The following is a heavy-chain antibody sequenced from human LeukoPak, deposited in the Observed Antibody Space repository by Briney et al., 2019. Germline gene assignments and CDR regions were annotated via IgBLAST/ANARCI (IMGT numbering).Heavy chain of an antibody. J-gene: IGHJ5*02. V-gene: IGHV4-38-2*02. CDR3: ARGETGFTIFGVVTQSNWFDP. D-gene: IGHD3-3*01. CDR2: IYHSGST. CDR1: GYSISSGYY. Sequence: SETLSLTCTVSGYSISSGYYWGWIRQPPGKGLEWIGSIYHSGSTYYNPSLKSRVTISVDTSKNQFSLKLSSVTAADTAVYYCARGETGFTIFGVVTQSNWFDPWGQGTLVTVSS.